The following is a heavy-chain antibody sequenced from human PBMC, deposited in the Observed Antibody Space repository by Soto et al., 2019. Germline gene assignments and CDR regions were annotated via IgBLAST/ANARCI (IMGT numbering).Heavy chain of an antibody. D-gene: IGHD4-17*01. J-gene: IGHJ3*01. V-gene: IGHV1-46*03. CDR1: GYTFTSYY. CDR3: ARAQPTYADYATVLAFDL. CDR2: INPSGGST. Sequence: QVQLVQSGAEARKPGASVKVSCKASGYTFTSYYMHWVRQAAGQGLEWMGIINPSGGSTSSAKKLQCRVTMTSDTSTSPVYMERSSLRSEVTAVYYCARAQPTYADYATVLAFDLWGQGTMVTVSS.